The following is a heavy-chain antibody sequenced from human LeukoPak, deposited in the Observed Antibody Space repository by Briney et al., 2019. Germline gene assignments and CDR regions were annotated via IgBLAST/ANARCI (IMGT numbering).Heavy chain of an antibody. CDR3: ARGGSDYFNYESPS. CDR1: GFTFGEYA. J-gene: IGHJ5*02. V-gene: IGHV3-49*04. D-gene: IGHD4-11*01. Sequence: GGSLRLSCAASGFTFGEYALSWVRQAPGKGLEWIGFIRSKLYGGAAEYAASVKGRFIFSRDDSKSIAYLQMNSLKIADTAVYYCARGGSDYFNYESPSWGQGTLVIVSS. CDR2: IRSKLYGGAA.